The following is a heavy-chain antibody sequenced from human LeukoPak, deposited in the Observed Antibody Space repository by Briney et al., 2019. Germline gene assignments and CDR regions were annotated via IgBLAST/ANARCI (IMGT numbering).Heavy chain of an antibody. CDR2: ISGSGGST. CDR3: AHISSSWPDY. J-gene: IGHJ4*02. D-gene: IGHD6-13*01. Sequence: PAGSLRLSCAASGFTFSSYAMSWVRQAPGKGLEWVSAISGSGGSTYYADSVKGRFTISRDNSKDTLYLQMNSLRAEDTAVYYCAHISSSWPDYWGQETRDTVSS. V-gene: IGHV3-23*01. CDR1: GFTFSSYA.